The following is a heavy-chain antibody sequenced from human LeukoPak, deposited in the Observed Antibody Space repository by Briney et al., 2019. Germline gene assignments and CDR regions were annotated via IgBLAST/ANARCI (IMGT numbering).Heavy chain of an antibody. V-gene: IGHV3-21*01. J-gene: IGHJ4*02. CDR2: ISTDSSHI. Sequence: GGSLRLSCAASGFTFSSYSMNWVRQAPGKGLEWVSSISTDSSHIFYVDSVKGRFTTSRDNAQNSLYLQMDSLRAEDTAMYYCARGSVRGIISFWGRGTRVTVSS. CDR1: GFTFSSYS. D-gene: IGHD3-10*02. CDR3: ARGSVRGIISF.